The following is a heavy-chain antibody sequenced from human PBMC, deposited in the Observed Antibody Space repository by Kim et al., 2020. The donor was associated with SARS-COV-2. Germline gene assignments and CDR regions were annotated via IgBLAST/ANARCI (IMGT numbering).Heavy chain of an antibody. Sequence: GGSLRLSCSASGFTFSSYAMHWVRQAPGKGLEYVSAISSNGGSTYYADSVKGRFTISRDNSKNTLYLQMNSLRAEDTAVYYCAKRLVSIAAAGPAEGWGQGTLVTVSS. J-gene: IGHJ4*02. CDR2: ISSNGGST. V-gene: IGHV3-64D*09. CDR3: AKRLVSIAAAGPAEG. D-gene: IGHD6-13*01. CDR1: GFTFSSYA.